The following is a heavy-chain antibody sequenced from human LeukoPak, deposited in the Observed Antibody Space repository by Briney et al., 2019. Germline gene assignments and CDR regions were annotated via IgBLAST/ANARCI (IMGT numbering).Heavy chain of an antibody. CDR3: AREYSSSWYQLDAFDI. D-gene: IGHD6-13*01. J-gene: IGHJ3*02. CDR1: GGTFSSYA. Sequence: SVKASCKASGGTFSSYAISWVRQASGQGLEWMGRIIPILGIANYAQKFQGRVTITADKSTSTAYMELSSLRSEDTAVYYCAREYSSSWYQLDAFDIWGQGTMVTVSS. V-gene: IGHV1-69*04. CDR2: IIPILGIA.